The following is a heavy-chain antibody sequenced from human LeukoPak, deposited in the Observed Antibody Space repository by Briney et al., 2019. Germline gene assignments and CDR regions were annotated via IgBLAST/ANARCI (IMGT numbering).Heavy chain of an antibody. CDR1: GNTFTSYD. CDR3: AGRRSNSGRERAVDY. CDR2: MNPNSGNT. V-gene: IGHV1-8*01. J-gene: IGHJ4*02. D-gene: IGHD1-26*01. Sequence: ASVKVSCKTSGNTFTSYDINWVRQATGQGLEWMGWMNPNSGNTGYAQKFQGRVTMTRNASISTAYMELSSRRSEDTAVYYCAGRRSNSGRERAVDYWGQETLVTVSS.